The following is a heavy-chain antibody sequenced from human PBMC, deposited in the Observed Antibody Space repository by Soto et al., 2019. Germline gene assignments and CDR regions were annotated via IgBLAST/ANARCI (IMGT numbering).Heavy chain of an antibody. Sequence: EVQLLESGGGVVQPGGSLRLSCVASGFNFKKFAMAWVRQAPGDGLEWVSGISCCGGSTSYADSVKGRFSIARDDSKNTLSQQMNSLRVEDTAQYYCAKADGEQWLVPHLDNWGQGTLVTVS. CDR1: GFNFKKFA. J-gene: IGHJ4*02. CDR2: ISCCGGST. D-gene: IGHD6-19*01. V-gene: IGHV3-23*01. CDR3: AKADGEQWLVPHLDN.